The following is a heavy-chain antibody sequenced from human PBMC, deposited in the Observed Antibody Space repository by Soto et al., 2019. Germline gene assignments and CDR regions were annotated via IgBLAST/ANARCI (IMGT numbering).Heavy chain of an antibody. CDR2: ISGSGGST. J-gene: IGHJ6*02. D-gene: IGHD3-22*01. CDR3: AKVDYYDSSGRYGMDV. V-gene: IGHV3-23*01. Sequence: VGSLRLSCAASGFTFSTFAMSWVRQAPGKGLEWVSTISGSGGSTYYADSVKGRFTISRDNSKNTLYLQMNSLRAEDTAVYYCAKVDYYDSSGRYGMDVWGQGTTVTVSS. CDR1: GFTFSTFA.